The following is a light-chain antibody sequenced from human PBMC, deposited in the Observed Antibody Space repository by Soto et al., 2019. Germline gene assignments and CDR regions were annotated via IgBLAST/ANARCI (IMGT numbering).Light chain of an antibody. CDR1: SSDVGSYNL. J-gene: IGLJ1*01. CDR3: CSYAGSSTFYV. V-gene: IGLV2-23*02. Sequence: QSALTQPASVSGSPGQSITISCTGTSSDVGSYNLVSWYQQHPGKAPKLMIYEVSKRPSGVSNHFSGSKSSNTASLTISGLQAEDEADYYCCSYAGSSTFYVFGTGTKLTVL. CDR2: EVS.